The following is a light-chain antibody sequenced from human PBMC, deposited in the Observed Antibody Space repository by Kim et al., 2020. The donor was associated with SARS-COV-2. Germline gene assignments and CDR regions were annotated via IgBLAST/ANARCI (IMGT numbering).Light chain of an antibody. Sequence: EVIMTQSPVTLSVSPGERATFSCRASQSINTNLAWYQQKPGQAPRLLISDASTRATGIPARFSGSGSGTEFTLTISSLQSEDFAVYYCQQYNDWPLTFGGGTKVDIK. CDR2: DAS. J-gene: IGKJ4*01. V-gene: IGKV3D-15*01. CDR3: QQYNDWPLT. CDR1: QSINTN.